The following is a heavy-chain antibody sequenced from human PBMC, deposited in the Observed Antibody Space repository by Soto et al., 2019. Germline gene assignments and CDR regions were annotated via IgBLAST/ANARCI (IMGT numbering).Heavy chain of an antibody. CDR2: ISSSGSTI. D-gene: IGHD2-2*01. CDR3: AREYCSSTSCYWGWFDP. Sequence: PGGSLRLSCAASGFTFSIYEMSWVRQAPGKGLEWVSYISSSGSTIYYADSVKGRFTISRDNAKNSLYLQMKGLRAEDTAVYYCAREYCSSTSCYWGWFDPWGQGTLVTVSS. V-gene: IGHV3-48*03. CDR1: GFTFSIYE. J-gene: IGHJ5*02.